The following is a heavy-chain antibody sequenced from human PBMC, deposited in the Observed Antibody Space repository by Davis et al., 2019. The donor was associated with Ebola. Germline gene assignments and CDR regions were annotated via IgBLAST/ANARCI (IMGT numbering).Heavy chain of an antibody. CDR2: INQGGSEK. J-gene: IGHJ4*02. CDR1: GFTFSTYW. CDR3: AKDQDIVVVPAAAPNPFDY. Sequence: GESLKISCAASGFTFSTYWMSWVRQAPGKGLEWVANINQGGSEKYYVDSVKGRFTISRDNAKNSLYLQMNSLRAEDTAIYYCAKDQDIVVVPAAAPNPFDYWGQGTLVNVSS. V-gene: IGHV3-7*03. D-gene: IGHD2-2*01.